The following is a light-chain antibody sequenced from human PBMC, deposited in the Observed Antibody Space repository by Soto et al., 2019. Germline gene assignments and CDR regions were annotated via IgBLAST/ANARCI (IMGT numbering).Light chain of an antibody. CDR2: DVS. Sequence: QSVLTQPASVSGSPGQSITISCTGTSSDVGGNKYVSWYQQHPGKAPKLIIYDVSNRASGVSDRFSGSKSGNTASLTISGLQAEDEADYYCSSYTSTTSSTVFGPGTKV. V-gene: IGLV2-14*01. CDR1: SSDVGGNKY. CDR3: SSYTSTTSSTV. J-gene: IGLJ1*01.